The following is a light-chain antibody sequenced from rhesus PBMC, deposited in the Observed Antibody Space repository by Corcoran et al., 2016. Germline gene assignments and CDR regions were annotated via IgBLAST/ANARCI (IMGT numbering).Light chain of an antibody. CDR1: SSDIGGYNY. CDR3: SSYAGSNTYI. CDR2: EVS. J-gene: IGLJ1*01. V-gene: IGLV2-32*02. Sequence: QAALTQPRSVSGSPGQSVTISCTGASSDIGGYNYVSWYQQHPGTAPKLMIYEVSTRPSGVSDLCSGSKSGNTASLTIPGLQDEDEADYYRSSYAGSNTYIFGAGTRLTVL.